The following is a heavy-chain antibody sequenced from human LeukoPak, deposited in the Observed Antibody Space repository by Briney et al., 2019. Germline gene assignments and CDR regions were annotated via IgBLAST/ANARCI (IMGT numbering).Heavy chain of an antibody. CDR3: ATSGTIFGVVIRL. V-gene: IGHV3-15*01. Sequence: GGSLRLSCAASGFTFSNAWMSWVRQAPGKGLEWVGRIKSKTDGGTTDYAAPVKGRFTISRDDSKNTLYLQMNSLKTEDTAVYYCATSGTIFGVVIRLWGQGTLVTVSS. D-gene: IGHD3-3*01. CDR2: IKSKTDGGTT. CDR1: GFTFSNAW. J-gene: IGHJ4*02.